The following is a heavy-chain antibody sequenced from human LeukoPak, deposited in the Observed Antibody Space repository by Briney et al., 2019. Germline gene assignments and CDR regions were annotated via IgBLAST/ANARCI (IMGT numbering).Heavy chain of an antibody. D-gene: IGHD1-26*01. CDR3: AKDIAGVVGATTGFDY. CDR2: IKQDGSEK. V-gene: IGHV3-7*03. J-gene: IGHJ4*02. CDR1: GFTFSRYW. Sequence: GGSLRLSCAVSGFTFSRYWMSWVRQAPRKGLEWVANIKQDGSEKYYVDSVKGRFTISRDNAKNSLYLQMNSLRAEDTALYYCAKDIAGVVGATTGFDYWGQGTLVTVSS.